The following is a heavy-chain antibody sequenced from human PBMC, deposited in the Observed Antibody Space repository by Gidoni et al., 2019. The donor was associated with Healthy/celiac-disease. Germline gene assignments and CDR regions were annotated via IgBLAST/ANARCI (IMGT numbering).Heavy chain of an antibody. CDR1: GGSFSGYY. Sequence: QVQLQQWGAGLLKPSETLSLTCAVYGGSFSGYYWSWIRQPPGKGLEWIGEINHSGSTNYNPSLKSRVTISVDTSKNQFSLKLSSVTAADTAVYYCARNSRHYYYYGMDVWGQGTTVTVSS. CDR2: INHSGST. CDR3: ARNSRHYYYYGMDV. J-gene: IGHJ6*02. V-gene: IGHV4-34*01. D-gene: IGHD1-7*01.